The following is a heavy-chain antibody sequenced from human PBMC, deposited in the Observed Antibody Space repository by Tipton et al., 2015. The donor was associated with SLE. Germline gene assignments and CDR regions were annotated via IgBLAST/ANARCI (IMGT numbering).Heavy chain of an antibody. Sequence: GLVKPSETLSLTCSVSGYSISSGFYWGLIRQPPGKGLEWIGSIYYSGSVYYIPSLKSRVTISVDTSKNQFSLRLTSVTAADTAIYYCARDRNYGKRDAFHIWGQGTLVTVSS. CDR2: IYYSGSV. V-gene: IGHV4-38-2*02. J-gene: IGHJ3*02. D-gene: IGHD3-10*01. CDR1: GYSISSGFY. CDR3: ARDRNYGKRDAFHI.